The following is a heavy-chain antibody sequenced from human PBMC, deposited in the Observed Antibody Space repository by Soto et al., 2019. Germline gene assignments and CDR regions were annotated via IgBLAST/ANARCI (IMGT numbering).Heavy chain of an antibody. V-gene: IGHV1-18*01. D-gene: IGHD2-21*02. Sequence: QVQLVQSGAEVKKPGASVKVSCKASGYTFTSYGISWVRQAPGQGLEWMGWISAYNGNTNYAQKLQGRVTMTTDTSTSTAYMELRSLRSDDTAVYYCARGPWDIVVVTANPYYYGMDVWGQGTTVTVSS. CDR1: GYTFTSYG. CDR3: ARGPWDIVVVTANPYYYGMDV. J-gene: IGHJ6*02. CDR2: ISAYNGNT.